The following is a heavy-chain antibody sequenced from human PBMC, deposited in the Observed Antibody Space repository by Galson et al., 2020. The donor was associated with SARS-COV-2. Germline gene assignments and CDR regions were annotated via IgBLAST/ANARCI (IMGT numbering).Heavy chain of an antibody. CDR3: GNSQYSSGWFRIDY. CDR1: GVSIRSTNW. D-gene: IGHD6-19*01. Sequence: SETLSLTCAVSGVSIRSTNWWSWFRQAPGKGLEWIGEVYHSGSTNYNPSLESRVTISVDMSNNQFSLRLSSVTAADTAVYYCGNSQYSSGWFRIDYWGQGTLVTVSS. V-gene: IGHV4-4*02. J-gene: IGHJ4*02. CDR2: VYHSGST.